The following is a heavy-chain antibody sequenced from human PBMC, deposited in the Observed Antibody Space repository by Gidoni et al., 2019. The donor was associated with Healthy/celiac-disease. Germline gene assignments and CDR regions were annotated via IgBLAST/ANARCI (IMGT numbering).Heavy chain of an antibody. CDR3: ARDFGYYDSSGYLYYYYYGMDV. V-gene: IGHV3-21*01. CDR2: ISSSSSYI. J-gene: IGHJ6*02. CDR1: GFTFGSYS. D-gene: IGHD3-22*01. Sequence: EVQLVESGGGLVKPGGSLRLSCAASGFTFGSYSMNWVRQAPGKGLELVSSISSSSSYIYYADSVKGRFTISRDNAKNSLYLQMNSLRAEDTAVYYCARDFGYYDSSGYLYYYYYGMDVWGQGTTVTVSS.